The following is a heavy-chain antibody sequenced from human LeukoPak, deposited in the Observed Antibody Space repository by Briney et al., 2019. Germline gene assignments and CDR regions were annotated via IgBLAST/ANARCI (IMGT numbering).Heavy chain of an antibody. D-gene: IGHD6-6*01. CDR2: IYSGGST. Sequence: GGSLRLSCAASEFSVGSNYMTWVRQAPGKGLEWVSLIYSGGSTYYADSVKGRFTISRDDSKNTAYLQMNSLKTEDTAVYYCTSEAARPVSRDIWGQGTMVTVSS. CDR1: EFSVGSNY. CDR3: TSEAARPVSRDI. V-gene: IGHV3-66*01. J-gene: IGHJ3*02.